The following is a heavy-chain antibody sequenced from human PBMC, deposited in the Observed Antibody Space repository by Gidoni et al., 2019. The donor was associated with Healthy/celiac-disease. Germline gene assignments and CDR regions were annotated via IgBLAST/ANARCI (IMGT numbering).Heavy chain of an antibody. CDR1: GYTFTSYD. V-gene: IGHV1-8*01. Sequence: QVQLVQSRAEVKKPGASVKVSCKASGYTFTSYDMNWVRQATGQGLEWMGGRNPNSGNTGYAQKFQGRVTMTRNTSLSTDYMELSSLRSEDTAVYYCARGEPDHYDFWSGFPIYYYYGMDVWGQGTTVTVSS. CDR3: ARGEPDHYDFWSGFPIYYYYGMDV. J-gene: IGHJ6*01. CDR2: RNPNSGNT. D-gene: IGHD3-3*01.